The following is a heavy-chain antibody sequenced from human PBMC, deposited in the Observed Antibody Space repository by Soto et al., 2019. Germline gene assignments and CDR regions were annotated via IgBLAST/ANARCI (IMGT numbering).Heavy chain of an antibody. CDR3: ARDRDIVVVPAARKYYYNGMAV. J-gene: IGHJ6*02. CDR1: GFTFSSDG. Sequence: QVQLVESGGGVVQPGRSLRLSCAASGFTFSSDGMHWVRQAPGKGLEWVAVIWYDGSNKYYADSVKGRFTISRDNSKNTLYLQMNSERAEDTAVYYGARDRDIVVVPAARKYYYNGMAVWGQGTTVTVSS. CDR2: IWYDGSNK. D-gene: IGHD2-2*01. V-gene: IGHV3-33*01.